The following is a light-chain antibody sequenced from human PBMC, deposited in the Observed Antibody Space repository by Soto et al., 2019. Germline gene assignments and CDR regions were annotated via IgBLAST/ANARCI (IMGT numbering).Light chain of an antibody. CDR3: QHYNSYSEA. Sequence: DIQMTHSPSTLSASVGDRVTITCRASQSISTWLAWYQQEPGKAPKLLIHKASSLQSGVPSRFSGSGSGTDFTLTISSLHPDDFATYYCQHYNSYSEAFGQGTKVDIK. J-gene: IGKJ1*01. CDR1: QSISTW. CDR2: KAS. V-gene: IGKV1-5*03.